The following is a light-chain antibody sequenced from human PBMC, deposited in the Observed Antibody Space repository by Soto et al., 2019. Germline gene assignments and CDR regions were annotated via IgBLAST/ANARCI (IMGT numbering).Light chain of an antibody. J-gene: IGKJ5*01. CDR2: DTY. V-gene: IGKV3-11*01. Sequence: EIVLTQSPATLSLSPGERATLSCRASQSVGSFLAWYQQKPGQAPRLLIYDTYKRPTGVPARFTGSGSGANFTLTINSLEPEDFAVYYCQQRSDWPPLTFGQGTRL. CDR1: QSVGSF. CDR3: QQRSDWPPLT.